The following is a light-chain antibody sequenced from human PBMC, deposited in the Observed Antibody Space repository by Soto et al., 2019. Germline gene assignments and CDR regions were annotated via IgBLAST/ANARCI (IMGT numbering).Light chain of an antibody. V-gene: IGKV1-12*01. CDR3: QQLNSYPLT. CDR2: DAS. CDR1: QGISTW. J-gene: IGKJ4*01. Sequence: EIQMTQSPSSLSASVGDRVTITCRASQGISTWLAWYQQKPGKAPQLLMYDASTLQSGVPSRFSGSGSGTEFTLTISSLQPEDFATYYCQQLNSYPLTFGGGTKVDIK.